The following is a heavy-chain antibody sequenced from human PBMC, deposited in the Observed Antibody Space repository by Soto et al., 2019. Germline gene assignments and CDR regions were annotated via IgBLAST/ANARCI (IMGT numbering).Heavy chain of an antibody. CDR3: ATSVNSALAFDY. D-gene: IGHD5-18*01. Sequence: QVQLVQSGAEVKKPGASVRVSCKASGYTFTHYYIHCVRQAPGQGLEWMGIINPNGGITTYAQKFRAGFSMTRDTSTSTVYLELSSLRSEDSAVYYRATSVNSALAFDYWGQGTLVTVSS. CDR1: GYTFTHYY. CDR2: INPNGGIT. J-gene: IGHJ4*02. V-gene: IGHV1-46*01.